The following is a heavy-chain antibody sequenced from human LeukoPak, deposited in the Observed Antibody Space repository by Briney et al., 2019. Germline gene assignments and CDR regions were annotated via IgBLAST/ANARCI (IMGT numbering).Heavy chain of an antibody. V-gene: IGHV4-39*07. CDR2: IYYSGST. CDR3: ARRDYYGSGAGLFDI. D-gene: IGHD3-10*01. CDR1: GGSISSSSYY. Sequence: SETLSLTCTVSGGSISSSSYYWGWIRQPPGKGLEWIGSIYYSGSTYYNPSLKSRVTISVDTSKNQFSLKLSSVTAADTAVYYCARRDYYGSGAGLFDIWGQGTMVTVSS. J-gene: IGHJ3*02.